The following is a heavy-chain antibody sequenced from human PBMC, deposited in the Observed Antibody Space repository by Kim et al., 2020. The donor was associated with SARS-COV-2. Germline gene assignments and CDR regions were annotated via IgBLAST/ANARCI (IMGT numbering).Heavy chain of an antibody. CDR3: ARDGADYYDSSLYGMDV. CDR2: ISYDGSNK. D-gene: IGHD3-22*01. CDR1: GFTFSSYG. Sequence: GGSLRLSCAASGFTFSSYGMHWVRQAPGKGLEWVAVISYDGSNKYYADSVKGRFTISRDNSKNTLYLQMNSLRAEDTAVYYCARDGADYYDSSLYGMDVWGQGTTVTVSS. V-gene: IGHV3-33*05. J-gene: IGHJ6*02.